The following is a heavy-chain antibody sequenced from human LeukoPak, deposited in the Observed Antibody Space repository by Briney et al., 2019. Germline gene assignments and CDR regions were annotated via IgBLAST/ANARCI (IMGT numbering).Heavy chain of an antibody. CDR3: ARGGSDWLYDH. J-gene: IGHJ4*02. D-gene: IGHD3-9*01. Sequence: SETLSLTCTVSGGSISSGDYYWSWIRQPPGKGLEWIGYIYYSGSTYYNPSLKSRVTILVDTSKNQFSLKLSSVTAADTAVYYCARGGSDWLYDHWGQGTLVTVSS. CDR1: GGSISSGDYY. CDR2: IYYSGST. V-gene: IGHV4-30-4*01.